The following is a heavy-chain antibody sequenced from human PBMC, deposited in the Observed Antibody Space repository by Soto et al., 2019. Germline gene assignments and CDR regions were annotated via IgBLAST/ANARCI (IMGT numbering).Heavy chain of an antibody. CDR1: GYSLTSYW. CDR2: IYPSDSDT. J-gene: IGHJ6*02. V-gene: IGHV5-51*01. CDR3: ARTSAAGKYYYGMDV. D-gene: IGHD6-13*01. Sequence: GESLKISCKASGYSLTSYWIGWVRQMPGKGLEWMGIIYPSDSDTRYSPSFQGQVTISADKSINTAYLQWSSLKASDTAMYYCARTSAAGKYYYGMDVWGQGTTVTVSS.